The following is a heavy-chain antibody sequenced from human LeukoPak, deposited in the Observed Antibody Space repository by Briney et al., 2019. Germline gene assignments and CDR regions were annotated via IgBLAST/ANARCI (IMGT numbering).Heavy chain of an antibody. J-gene: IGHJ6*02. CDR3: ARAGYCSSTSCPSRLYYYYGTDV. V-gene: IGHV4-34*01. Sequence: PSETLSLTCAVYGGSFSGYYWSWIRQPPGKGLEWIGEINHSGSTNYNPSLKSRVTISVDTSKNQFSLKLSSVTAADTAVYYCARAGYCSSTSCPSRLYYYYGTDVWGQGTTVTVSS. D-gene: IGHD2-2*01. CDR2: INHSGST. CDR1: GGSFSGYY.